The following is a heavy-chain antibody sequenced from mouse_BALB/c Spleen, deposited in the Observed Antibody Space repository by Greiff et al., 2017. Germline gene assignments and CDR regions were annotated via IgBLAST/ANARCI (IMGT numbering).Heavy chain of an antibody. D-gene: IGHD2-3*01. V-gene: IGHV14-3*02. CDR3: ASYDGYYLAWFAY. J-gene: IGHJ3*01. Sequence: EVQLQQSGAELVKPGASVKLSCTASGFNIKDTYMHWVKQRPEQGLEWIGRIDPANGNTKYDPKFQGKATITADTSSNTAYLQLSSLTSEDTAVYYCASYDGYYLAWFAYWGQGTLVTVSA. CDR2: IDPANGNT. CDR1: GFNIKDTY.